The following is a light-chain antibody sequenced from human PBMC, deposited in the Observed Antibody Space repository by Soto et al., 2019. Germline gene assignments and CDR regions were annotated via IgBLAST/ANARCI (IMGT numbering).Light chain of an antibody. Sequence: EVVMTQSPATLSVSLGDGATLSCRASQSVSSNLAWYQQKPGQGPRLLIYGASTRATGIPARFSGSGSGTEFTLTISSLQSEDFAVHYCQQYNNWPITFGQATRLEIK. CDR2: GAS. J-gene: IGKJ5*01. V-gene: IGKV3-15*01. CDR3: QQYNNWPIT. CDR1: QSVSSN.